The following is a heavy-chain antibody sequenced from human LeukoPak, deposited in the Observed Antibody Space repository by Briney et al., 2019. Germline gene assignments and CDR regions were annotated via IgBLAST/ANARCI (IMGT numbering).Heavy chain of an antibody. J-gene: IGHJ4*02. V-gene: IGHV3-30-3*01. CDR3: AKGLIRNQLLQTYFDF. CDR2: ISYDGSNK. CDR1: GFTFSSYA. Sequence: GRSLRLSCAASGFTFSSYAMHWVRQAPGKGLEWVAVISYDGSNKYYADSVKGRFTISRDNSKNTLYLQMNSLRAEDTAVYYCAKGLIRNQLLQTYFDFWGQGTVVTVSS. D-gene: IGHD2-2*01.